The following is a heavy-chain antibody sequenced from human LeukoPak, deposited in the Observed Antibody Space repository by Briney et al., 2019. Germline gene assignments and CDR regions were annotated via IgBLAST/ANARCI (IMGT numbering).Heavy chain of an antibody. CDR2: IGTSGGDI. CDR1: GFTFGSYV. V-gene: IGHV3-23*01. J-gene: IGHJ4*02. CDR3: ARDPNWGSGY. D-gene: IGHD7-27*01. Sequence: QPGGSLRLSCAASGFTFGSYVMIWVRQAPGKRLEWVSIIGTSGGDIHYADSVKGRFSISRDNSKNTLSLQMNSLRVDDTAVYYCARDPNWGSGYWGQGTLVTVSS.